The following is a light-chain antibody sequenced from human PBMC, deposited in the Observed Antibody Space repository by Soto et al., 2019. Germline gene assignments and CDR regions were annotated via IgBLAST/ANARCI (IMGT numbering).Light chain of an antibody. Sequence: QSALSQPASVSGSPGQSITISCNGTSSDVGGYEYVSWYQHQPDKAPKLIIYDVTNRPSGVSTRFSGSKSSNTASLTISGIQTEDEADYYCASITRSSTSVFGTGTKVTVL. CDR3: ASITRSSTSV. J-gene: IGLJ1*01. CDR1: SSDVGGYEY. V-gene: IGLV2-14*01. CDR2: DVT.